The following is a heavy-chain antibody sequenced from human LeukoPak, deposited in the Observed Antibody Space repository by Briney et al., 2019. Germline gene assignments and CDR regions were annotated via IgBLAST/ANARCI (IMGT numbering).Heavy chain of an antibody. D-gene: IGHD3-16*01. V-gene: IGHV3-66*01. CDR1: GFTVSNYY. Sequence: SGGSLRLSCAASGFTVSNYYMSWVRQAPGKGLEWVSVFYNRGNTHHADSVKGRFSISRDNSKNTLYLQMNSLRAEDTAVYYCAREGGGYFDYWGQGTLVTVSS. J-gene: IGHJ4*02. CDR3: AREGGGYFDY. CDR2: FYNRGNT.